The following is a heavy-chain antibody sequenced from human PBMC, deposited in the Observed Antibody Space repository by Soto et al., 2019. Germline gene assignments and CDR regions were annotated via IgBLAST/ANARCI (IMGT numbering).Heavy chain of an antibody. CDR1: GGSISSYY. CDR2: IYYSGST. V-gene: IGHV4-59*01. D-gene: IGHD5-12*01. Sequence: SETLSLTCTVSGGSISSYYWSWIRQPPGKGLEWIGYIYYSGSTNYNPSLKSRVTISVDTSKNQFSLKLSSVTAADTAVYYCARENTGGYDWGHDAFDIWGQGTMVTVSS. J-gene: IGHJ3*02. CDR3: ARENTGGYDWGHDAFDI.